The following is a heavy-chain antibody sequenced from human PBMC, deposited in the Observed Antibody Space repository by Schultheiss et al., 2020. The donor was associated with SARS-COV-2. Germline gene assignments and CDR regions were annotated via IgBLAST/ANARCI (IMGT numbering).Heavy chain of an antibody. Sequence: SETLSLTCTVSGGSISSYYWGWIRQPPGKGLEWIGEINHSGSTNYNPSLKSRVTISVDTSKNQFSLKLSSVTAADTAVYYCARGLGTRSSSFNWFDPWGQGTLVTVSS. CDR2: INHSGST. V-gene: IGHV4-34*01. CDR3: ARGLGTRSSSFNWFDP. J-gene: IGHJ5*02. D-gene: IGHD6-13*01. CDR1: GGSISSYY.